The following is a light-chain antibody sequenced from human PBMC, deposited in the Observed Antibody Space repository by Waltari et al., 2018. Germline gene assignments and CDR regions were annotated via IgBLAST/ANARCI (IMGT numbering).Light chain of an antibody. CDR1: QSISKS. CDR2: DAS. J-gene: IGKJ1*01. V-gene: IGKV3-20*01. Sequence: CRNSQSISKSLAWYQQKPGQAPSLLFVDASRRAPGIPDRFSGSGSWTYFSLTISRLEPEDFAVYYCQKYGSLPATFGQGTKVEIK. CDR3: QKYGSLPAT.